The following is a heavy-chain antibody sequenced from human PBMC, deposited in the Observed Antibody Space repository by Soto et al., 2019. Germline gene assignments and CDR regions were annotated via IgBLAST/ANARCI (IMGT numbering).Heavy chain of an antibody. V-gene: IGHV1-2*04. D-gene: IGHD6-13*01. CDR2: INPNSGGT. J-gene: IGHJ6*02. Sequence: ASVKVSCKASGYTFTGYYMHWVRQAPGQGLEWIGWINPNSGGTNYAQKFQGWVTMTRDTSISTAYMELSRLRSDDTAVYYCARGAPYSSSWLYYYYYYGMDVWGQGTTVTVSS. CDR1: GYTFTGYY. CDR3: ARGAPYSSSWLYYYYYYGMDV.